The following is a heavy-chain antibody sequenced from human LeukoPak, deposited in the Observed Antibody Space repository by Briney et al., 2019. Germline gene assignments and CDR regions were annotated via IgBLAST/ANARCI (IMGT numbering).Heavy chain of an antibody. J-gene: IGHJ6*02. CDR1: GYTFTSYG. CDR3: ARGKGGDFWSGPRDGMDV. CDR2: ISAYNGNT. Sequence: ASVKVSCKASGYTFTSYGISWVRQAPGHGLEWMGWISAYNGNTNYAQKLQGRVTMTTDTSTSTAYMELRSLRSDDTAVYYCARGKGGDFWSGPRDGMDVWGQGTTVTVSS. D-gene: IGHD3-3*01. V-gene: IGHV1-18*01.